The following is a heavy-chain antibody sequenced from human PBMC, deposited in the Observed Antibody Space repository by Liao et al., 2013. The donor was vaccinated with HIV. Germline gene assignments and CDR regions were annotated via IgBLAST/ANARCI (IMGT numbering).Heavy chain of an antibody. CDR1: GGSINSGNYY. D-gene: IGHD5-24*01. CDR2: IHTSGST. Sequence: QVQLQESGPGLVKPSQTLSLTCTVSGGSINSGNYYWSWIRQPAGKGLEWIGRIHTSGSTTYNPSLKSPVTMSVDTSKNQFSLKLRSVTAADTAVYYCARGEGYNMYWGQGTLVTVSS. J-gene: IGHJ4*02. V-gene: IGHV4-61*02. CDR3: ARGEGYNMY.